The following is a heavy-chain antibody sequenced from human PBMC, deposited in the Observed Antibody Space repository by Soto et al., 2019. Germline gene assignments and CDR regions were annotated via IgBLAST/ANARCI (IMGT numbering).Heavy chain of an antibody. J-gene: IGHJ4*02. CDR1: GYNFASNH. CDR3: ARDRFGSWTFDY. CDR2: IHPTDGST. Sequence: QVKLVQSGAEVREPGASVKVSCKASGYNFASNHMHWVRQTPGQGLEWMGIIHPTDGSTSYAQKFRGRVTLTRDTPTNTDYMELSGLTSEDTAVYYCARDRFGSWTFDYWGQGTLVTVSS. D-gene: IGHD6-13*01. V-gene: IGHV1-46*01.